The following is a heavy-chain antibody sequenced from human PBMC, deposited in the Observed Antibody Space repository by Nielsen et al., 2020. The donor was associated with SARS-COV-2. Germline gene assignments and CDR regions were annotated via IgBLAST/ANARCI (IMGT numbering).Heavy chain of an antibody. J-gene: IGHJ4*02. CDR3: ARGREWDYDSSGYYYRSRYFDY. D-gene: IGHD3-22*01. V-gene: IGHV4-61*08. CDR2: IYYSGST. Sequence: SETLSLTCTVSGGSISSGGYYWSWIRQPPGKGLEWIGYIYYSGSTNYNPSLKSRVTISVDTSKNQFSLKLSSVTAADTAVYYCARGREWDYDSSGYYYRSRYFDYWGQGTLVTVSS. CDR1: GGSISSGGYY.